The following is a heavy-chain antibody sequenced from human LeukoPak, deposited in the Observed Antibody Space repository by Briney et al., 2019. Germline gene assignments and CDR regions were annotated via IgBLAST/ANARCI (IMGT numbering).Heavy chain of an antibody. J-gene: IGHJ5*02. Sequence: SVKVSCKASGGTFSSYAISWVRQAPGQGLEWMGRIIPILGIANYAQKFQGRVTLTADKSTNTAYMELSSLRSEDTAVYYCARAPTHIVATIGFDPWGQGTLVTVSS. D-gene: IGHD5-12*01. CDR1: GGTFSSYA. CDR3: ARAPTHIVATIGFDP. CDR2: IIPILGIA. V-gene: IGHV1-69*04.